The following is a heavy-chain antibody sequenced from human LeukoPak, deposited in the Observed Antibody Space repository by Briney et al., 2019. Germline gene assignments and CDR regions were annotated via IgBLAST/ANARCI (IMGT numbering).Heavy chain of an antibody. Sequence: GESLKISCKGSGYSFTSYWIGWVRKMPGKGLEWMGIIYPGDSDTRYSSSFQGQVTISADKSLTTAYLQWSSLKASDTAMYYCARGFGSTWLEYWGQGTLVTVSS. D-gene: IGHD6-13*01. V-gene: IGHV5-51*01. J-gene: IGHJ1*01. CDR3: ARGFGSTWLEY. CDR1: GYSFTSYW. CDR2: IYPGDSDT.